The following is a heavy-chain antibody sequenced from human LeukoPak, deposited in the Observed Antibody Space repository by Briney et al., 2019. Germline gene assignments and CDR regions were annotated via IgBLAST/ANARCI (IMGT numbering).Heavy chain of an antibody. CDR3: ARERDSSGYHSIYYYYYMDV. J-gene: IGHJ6*03. CDR1: GGSISSYY. Sequence: SETLSLTCTVSGGSISSYYWSWIRQPAGKGLEWIGRIYTSGSTNYNPSLKSRVTMPVDTSKNQFSLKRSSVTAADTAVYYCARERDSSGYHSIYYYYYMDVWGKGTTVTVSS. V-gene: IGHV4-4*07. D-gene: IGHD3-22*01. CDR2: IYTSGST.